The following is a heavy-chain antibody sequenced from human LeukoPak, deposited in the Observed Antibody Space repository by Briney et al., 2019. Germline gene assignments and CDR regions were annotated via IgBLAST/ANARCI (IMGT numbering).Heavy chain of an antibody. Sequence: PGRSLRLSCAASGFTFSDYAMHWVRQAPGKGLEWVTVISHDGSNKYYVDSVKGRFTISRDNSKSTLYLQMNSLRAEDTAVYFCARPNCSSGSCPNRGGYYYYYMDVWGKGTTVTVSS. D-gene: IGHD2-15*01. CDR2: ISHDGSNK. CDR3: ARPNCSSGSCPNRGGYYYYYMDV. V-gene: IGHV3-30*01. CDR1: GFTFSDYA. J-gene: IGHJ6*03.